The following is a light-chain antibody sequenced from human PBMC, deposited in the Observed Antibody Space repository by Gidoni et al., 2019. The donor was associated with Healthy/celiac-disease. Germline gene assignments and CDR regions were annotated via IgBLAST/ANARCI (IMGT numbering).Light chain of an antibody. V-gene: IGKV3-15*01. CDR3: QQYNNWPPLT. CDR2: GAA. Sequence: ILMPQSPPPLSVSPGERATLSCRASQSVSSNLAWYQQKPGQAPRLLIYGAATRATGIPARFSGSGSGTEFTLTISSLQSEDFAVYYCQQYNNWPPLTFGGGTKVEIK. CDR1: QSVSSN. J-gene: IGKJ4*01.